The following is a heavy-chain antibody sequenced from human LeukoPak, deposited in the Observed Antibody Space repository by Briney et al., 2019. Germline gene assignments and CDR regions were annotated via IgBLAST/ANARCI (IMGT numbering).Heavy chain of an antibody. D-gene: IGHD4-17*01. CDR1: GFTFSSHW. CDR3: VRDRTSTYGDQFDF. CDR2: IKSDGTSI. J-gene: IGHJ4*02. V-gene: IGHV3-74*01. Sequence: GGSLRLSCAASGFTFSSHWMHWVRQAPGKGLVWVSRIKSDGTSIIYADSVKGRFTIPRDNAKNTLYLQMDSLRAEDTAVYYCVRDRTSTYGDQFDFWGQGTLVTVSS.